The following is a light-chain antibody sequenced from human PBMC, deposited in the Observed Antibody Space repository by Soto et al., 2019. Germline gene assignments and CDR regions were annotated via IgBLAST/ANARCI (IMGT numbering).Light chain of an antibody. CDR3: QQYDTSSTT. J-gene: IGKJ2*01. Sequence: EIVLAQSPGTLSLSPGERATLSCRASQTVRNNYVTWYQQKPGQAPRLLISVASSRATGIPDRFSASGSGTDFTLTISRVEAEDFAVYYCQQYDTSSTTFGQGTKLETK. CDR2: VAS. V-gene: IGKV3-20*01. CDR1: QTVRNNY.